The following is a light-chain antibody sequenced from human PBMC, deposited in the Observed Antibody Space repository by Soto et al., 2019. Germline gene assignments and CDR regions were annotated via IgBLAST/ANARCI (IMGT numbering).Light chain of an antibody. CDR3: QQYSVSPWT. Sequence: IVLTQSPGTLSLSPGERATLSCRASQNLGTDFIAWYQQTPGQAPRLLTFGASSRATGIPDRFRGNGSGTDFTLTITSLETEDFAVYYCQQYSVSPWTFGLGTRVEIK. V-gene: IGKV3-20*01. J-gene: IGKJ1*01. CDR1: QNLGTDF. CDR2: GAS.